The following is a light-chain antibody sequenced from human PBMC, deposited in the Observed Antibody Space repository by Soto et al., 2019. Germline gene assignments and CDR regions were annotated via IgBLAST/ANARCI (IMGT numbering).Light chain of an antibody. V-gene: IGKV1-9*01. J-gene: IGKJ4*01. Sequence: IQLTQSPSSLSASVGDRVTITCRASQGINNYLGWYQQKPGKAPKLLIYAASSLLSGVPLRFSGSGSGSDFTLTISSLQREDFATYYCQQLDSYPLTFGGGTKVEIK. CDR2: AAS. CDR3: QQLDSYPLT. CDR1: QGINNY.